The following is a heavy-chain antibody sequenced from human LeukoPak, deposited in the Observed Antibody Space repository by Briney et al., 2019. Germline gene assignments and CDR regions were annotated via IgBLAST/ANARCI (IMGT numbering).Heavy chain of an antibody. CDR2: IYYSGST. V-gene: IGHV4-59*08. CDR3: ARHRGSVSDSSDYYFDY. J-gene: IGHJ4*02. CDR1: GGSISSYY. D-gene: IGHD3-22*01. Sequence: SETLSLTCTVSGGSISSYYWSWIRQPPGKGLEWIGYIYYSGSTNYNPSLKSRVTISVDTSKNQFSLKVSSVTAADTAVYYCARHRGSVSDSSDYYFDYWGQGTLVTVSS.